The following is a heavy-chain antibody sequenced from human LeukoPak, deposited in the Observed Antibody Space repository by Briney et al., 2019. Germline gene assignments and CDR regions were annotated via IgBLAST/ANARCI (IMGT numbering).Heavy chain of an antibody. CDR3: AREVFGAPFDY. D-gene: IGHD1-26*01. CDR1: GYTFTGYY. V-gene: IGHV1-2*02. CDR2: ITPNSGGT. Sequence: ASVKVSCKASGYTFTGYYMHWVRQAPGQGLEWMGWITPNSGGTNYAQKFQGRVTMTRDTAISTAYMELSRLGSDDTAVYYCAREVFGAPFDYWGQGTLVTVSS. J-gene: IGHJ4*02.